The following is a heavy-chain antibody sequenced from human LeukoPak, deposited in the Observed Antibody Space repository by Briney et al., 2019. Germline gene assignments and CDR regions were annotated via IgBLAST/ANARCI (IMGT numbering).Heavy chain of an antibody. CDR2: ISGSGGST. D-gene: IGHD3-22*01. J-gene: IGHJ6*02. CDR3: ANFYDSRGYGMDV. V-gene: IGHV3-23*01. Sequence: PGGSLRLSCAASGFTFSSYAMSWVRQAPGKGLEWVSAISGSGGSTYYADSVKGRFTISRDNSKNTLYLQMNSLRAEDTAVYYCANFYDSRGYGMDVWGQGTTVTVSS. CDR1: GFTFSSYA.